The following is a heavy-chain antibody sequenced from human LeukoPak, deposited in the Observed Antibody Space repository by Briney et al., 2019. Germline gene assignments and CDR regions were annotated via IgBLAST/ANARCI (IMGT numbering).Heavy chain of an antibody. CDR3: ARSAGSAFFDY. J-gene: IGHJ4*02. D-gene: IGHD2-15*01. CDR2: IYSDSGDT. V-gene: IGHV1-2*04. CDR1: GYTFTGFY. Sequence: ASVKGSCKASGYTFTGFYIHWVRQAPGQGLEWMGWIYSDSGDTNYAQKFQGWVTMTRDTSISTAYMELSRLTSDDTAVYYCARSAGSAFFDYWGQGTLVTVSS.